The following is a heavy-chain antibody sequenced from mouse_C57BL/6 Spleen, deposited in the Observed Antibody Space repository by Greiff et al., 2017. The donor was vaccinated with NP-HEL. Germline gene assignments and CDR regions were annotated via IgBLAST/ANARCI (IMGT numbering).Heavy chain of an antibody. CDR3: ARDVGQLRPEYYYAMDY. V-gene: IGHV1-76*01. D-gene: IGHD3-2*02. CDR1: GYTFTDYY. Sequence: VMLVESGAELVRPGASVKLSCKASGYTFTDYYINWVKQRPGQGLEWIARIYPGSGNTYYNEKFKGKDTLTADKSSNTAYMQLSSLTSEDSAVYCCARDVGQLRPEYYYAMDYWGQGTSVTVSS. CDR2: IYPGSGNT. J-gene: IGHJ4*01.